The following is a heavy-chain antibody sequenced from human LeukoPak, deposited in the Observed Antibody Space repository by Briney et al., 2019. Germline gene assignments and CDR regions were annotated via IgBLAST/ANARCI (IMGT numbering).Heavy chain of an antibody. J-gene: IGHJ3*02. CDR2: IRYDGINK. D-gene: IGHD3-10*01. CDR3: AKEGDYYGSGSYRDGFDI. V-gene: IGHV3-30*02. CDR1: GFTFNSYD. Sequence: PGGSLRLSCAASGFTFNSYDMHWVRQAPGKGLEWVAFIRYDGINKYYADSVKGRFTISRDSFKNTLYLQMNSLRPEDTAVYYCAKEGDYYGSGSYRDGFDIWGQGTRATVSS.